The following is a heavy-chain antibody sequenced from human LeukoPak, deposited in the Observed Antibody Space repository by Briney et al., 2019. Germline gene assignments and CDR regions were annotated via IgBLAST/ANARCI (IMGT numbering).Heavy chain of an antibody. CDR1: GFTFSSYG. J-gene: IGHJ6*02. V-gene: IGHV3-30*02. Sequence: GGSLRLSCAASGFTFSSYGMHWVRQAPGKGLEWVAFIRYDGSNKYYADSVKGRFTISRDNSKNTLYLQMYSLRAEDTAVYYCAKDYYGSGSYTYYYGMDVWGQGTTVTVSS. CDR2: IRYDGSNK. CDR3: AKDYYGSGSYTYYYGMDV. D-gene: IGHD3-10*01.